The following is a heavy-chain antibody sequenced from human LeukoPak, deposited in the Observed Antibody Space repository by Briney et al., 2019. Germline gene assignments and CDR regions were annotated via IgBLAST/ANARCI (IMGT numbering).Heavy chain of an antibody. V-gene: IGHV4-39*01. CDR3: ARRRYYDSTGYLE. D-gene: IGHD3-22*01. Sequence: SETLSLTCTISGGSISSSSYYWGWIRQPPGQGLEWFVDIYYSGATYYNPALKSRVSMSIHTSKNQFSLELRSVAAADTALYYCARRRYYDSTGYLEWGQGTLVTVTS. CDR1: GGSISSSSYY. J-gene: IGHJ1*01. CDR2: IYYSGAT.